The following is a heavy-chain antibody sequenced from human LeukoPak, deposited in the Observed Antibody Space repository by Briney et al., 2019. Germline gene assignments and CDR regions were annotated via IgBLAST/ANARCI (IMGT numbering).Heavy chain of an antibody. CDR1: GFTFSSYA. D-gene: IGHD2-2*01. Sequence: GGSLRLSCAASGFTFSSYAMSWVRQAPGKGLEWVSAISGSGGSTYYADSAKGRFTISRDNSKNPLYLQMTSLRAEDTAVYYCAKGSWRSTSCFDYCGQGTLVTVSS. CDR3: AKGSWRSTSCFDY. CDR2: ISGSGGST. J-gene: IGHJ4*02. V-gene: IGHV3-23*01.